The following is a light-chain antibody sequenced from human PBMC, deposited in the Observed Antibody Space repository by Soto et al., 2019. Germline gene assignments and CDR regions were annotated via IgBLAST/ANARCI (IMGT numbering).Light chain of an antibody. CDR1: QSVADK. V-gene: IGKV3-15*01. J-gene: IGKJ2*01. Sequence: EVVMTQLPATLSVSPGERVSLSCRASQSVADKLAWYQQKPGQAPRLLIYAASSRAAGIPTRFSGSGSGTDFTLTISSLQPEHFAVYYCQQYDDWPPFTFGQGTRLDI. CDR3: QQYDDWPPFT. CDR2: AAS.